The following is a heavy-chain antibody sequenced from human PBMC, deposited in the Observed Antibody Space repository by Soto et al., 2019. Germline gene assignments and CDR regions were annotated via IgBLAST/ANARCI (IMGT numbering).Heavy chain of an antibody. V-gene: IGHV3-13*01. J-gene: IGHJ4*02. CDR2: IGTDGDT. CDR1: GFTFSSYD. Sequence: EVQLVESGGGLVQPGGSLRLSCAASGFTFSSYDMHWVRQATGKGLEWVSAIGTDGDTYYPGSVKGRFTISRENAKNSLYLQMNSLIAGDTAVYYCARSPRGVIDYFDYWGQGTLVTVSS. CDR3: ARSPRGVIDYFDY. D-gene: IGHD3-10*01.